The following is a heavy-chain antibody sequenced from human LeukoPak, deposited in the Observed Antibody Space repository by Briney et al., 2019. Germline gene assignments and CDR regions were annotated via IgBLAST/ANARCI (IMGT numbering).Heavy chain of an antibody. Sequence: PGGSLRLSCAASGFTFSSYEMNWVRQAPGKGLEWVSYISSSGSTIYYADSAKGRFTISRDNAKNSLYLQMNSLRAEDTAVYYCARETYYYDSSGYYGVDYWGQGILVTVSS. J-gene: IGHJ4*02. V-gene: IGHV3-48*03. CDR3: ARETYYYDSSGYYGVDY. CDR1: GFTFSSYE. CDR2: ISSSGSTI. D-gene: IGHD3-22*01.